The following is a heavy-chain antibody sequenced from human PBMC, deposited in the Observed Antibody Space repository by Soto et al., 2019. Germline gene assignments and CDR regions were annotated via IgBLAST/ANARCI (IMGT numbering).Heavy chain of an antibody. Sequence: GGSLRLSCAASGFTFSSYWMSXVRQAPGKGLEWVANIKQDGSEKYYVDSVKGRFTISRDNAKNSLYLQMNSLRVEDTAVYYCARRGAIKSLFYWGQGTQVTVSS. CDR3: ARRGAIKSLFY. CDR1: GFTFSSYW. J-gene: IGHJ4*02. V-gene: IGHV3-7*03. CDR2: IKQDGSEK.